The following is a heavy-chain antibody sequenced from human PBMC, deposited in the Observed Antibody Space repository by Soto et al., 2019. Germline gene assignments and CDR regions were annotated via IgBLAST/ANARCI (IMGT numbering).Heavy chain of an antibody. CDR1: GGSFGKSA. V-gene: IGHV1-69*13. CDR3: ATGVIWIGYFTVDS. Sequence: SVKVSCKASGGSFGKSAINWVRQTPGQGVEGVGGFIPVYRTLNYAQKIEGRVTITADESTGTAYMTLSSLASADTAVYYCATGVIWIGYFTVDSWGQGTRVTVSS. J-gene: IGHJ4*02. D-gene: IGHD3-3*01. CDR2: FIPVYRTL.